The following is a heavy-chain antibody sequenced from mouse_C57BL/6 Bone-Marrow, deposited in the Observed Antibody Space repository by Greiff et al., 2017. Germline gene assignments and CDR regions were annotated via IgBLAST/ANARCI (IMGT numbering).Heavy chain of an antibody. CDR1: GFTFSSYG. CDR2: ISSGGSYT. Sequence: EVKLVESGGVLVKPGGSLKLSCAASGFTFSSYGMSWVRQTPDKRLEWVATISSGGSYTYYPDSVKGRFTISRDNAKNTLYLQMSSLKSEDTAMYYCARHGMVTRAWFAYWGQGTLVTVSA. CDR3: ARHGMVTRAWFAY. D-gene: IGHD2-3*01. J-gene: IGHJ3*01. V-gene: IGHV5-6*01.